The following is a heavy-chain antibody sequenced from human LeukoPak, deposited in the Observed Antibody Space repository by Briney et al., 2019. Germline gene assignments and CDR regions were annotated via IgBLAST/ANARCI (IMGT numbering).Heavy chain of an antibody. CDR3: ARDGLHTAHFDY. J-gene: IGHJ4*02. Sequence: PGGSLRLSCAASGFTFSSYSMNWVRQAPGKGLEWVSSISSRSDYIYHADSVKGRFTISRDNARNSLYLQMNSLRDEDTAVYYCARDGLHTAHFDYWGQGTLVTVSS. CDR2: ISSRSDYI. V-gene: IGHV3-21*01. CDR1: GFTFSSYS. D-gene: IGHD5-18*01.